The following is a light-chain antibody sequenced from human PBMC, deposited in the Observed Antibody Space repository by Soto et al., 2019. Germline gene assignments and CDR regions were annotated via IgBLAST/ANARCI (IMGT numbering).Light chain of an antibody. J-gene: IGKJ5*01. CDR3: QQRHMWPVT. V-gene: IGKV3-11*01. Sequence: EVVLTQSPVTLSLSAGERATLSSSASQSFRCLLAWYQQKPGQAPRLLIYDAYNRATAVPPRFSGSGSGTDFTLTISSLEPEDSAVYYCQQRHMWPVTFGQGTRLEIK. CDR2: DAY. CDR1: QSFRCL.